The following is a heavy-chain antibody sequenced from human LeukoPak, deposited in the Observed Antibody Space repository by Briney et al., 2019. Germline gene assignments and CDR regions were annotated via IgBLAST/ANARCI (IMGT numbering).Heavy chain of an antibody. CDR3: ARGRGRGYGYHGMDV. D-gene: IGHD6-25*01. V-gene: IGHV1-69*04. J-gene: IGHJ6*02. Sequence: SVKVSCKASGGTFSSYAISWVRQAPGQGLEWMGRIIPILGIANYAQKFQGRVTITADKSTSTAYMELSSLRSEDTAVYYCARGRGRGYGYHGMDVWGQGTTVTVSS. CDR2: IIPILGIA. CDR1: GGTFSSYA.